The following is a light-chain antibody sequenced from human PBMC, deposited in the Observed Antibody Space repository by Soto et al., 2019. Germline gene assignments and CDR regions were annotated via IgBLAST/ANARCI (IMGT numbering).Light chain of an antibody. CDR3: QQRSNWPHT. CDR2: DAS. J-gene: IGKJ3*01. V-gene: IGKV3-11*01. Sequence: EIVLTQSPATLSLSPGERATLSCRASQSVSSYLAWYQQKPGRAPWLLIYDASNRATGIPARFSGSGSGTDFTLTISNLEPEDFAVYYCQQRSNWPHTFGPGTKVDIK. CDR1: QSVSSY.